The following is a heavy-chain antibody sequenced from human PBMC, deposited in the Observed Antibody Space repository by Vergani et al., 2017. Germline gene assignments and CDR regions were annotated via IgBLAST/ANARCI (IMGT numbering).Heavy chain of an antibody. CDR2: INSDGSST. CDR3: ASGRYDFWSGYSHFDY. J-gene: IGHJ4*02. D-gene: IGHD3-3*01. V-gene: IGHV3-74*02. Sequence: EVQLLESGGGLVQPGGSLRLSCAASGFTFSSYAMSWVRQAPGKGLVWVSRINSDGSSTSYADSVKGRFTISRDNAKNTLYLQMNSLRAEDTAVYYCASGRYDFWSGYSHFDYWGQGTLVTVSS. CDR1: GFTFSSYA.